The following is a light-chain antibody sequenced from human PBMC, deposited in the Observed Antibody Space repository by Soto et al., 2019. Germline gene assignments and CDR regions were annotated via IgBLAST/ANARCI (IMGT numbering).Light chain of an antibody. V-gene: IGKV4-1*01. CDR2: WAS. CDR3: QQYYSTPRT. Sequence: DIVMTQSPDSLAVSLGERATINCKSSQSVVYSSNNKNYLAWYQQKPGQPPKLLIYWASTRESGVPDRLSGSGSGKDFTLNNSSLQAEDVAVYYCQQYYSTPRTFGQGTKVEIK. CDR1: QSVVYSSNNKNY. J-gene: IGKJ1*01.